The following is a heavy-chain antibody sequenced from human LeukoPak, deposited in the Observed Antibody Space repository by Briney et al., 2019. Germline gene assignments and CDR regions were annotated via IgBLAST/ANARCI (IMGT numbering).Heavy chain of an antibody. CDR3: ARGPYASGSYGRRGWVHYMDV. J-gene: IGHJ6*03. V-gene: IGHV3-48*03. D-gene: IGHD3-10*01. CDR2: ISSSGSTI. Sequence: AGGSLRLSCAASGFTFSSYEMNWVRQAPGEGLEWVSYISSSGSTIYYADSVKGRFTISRDNAKNSLYLQMNSLGAEDTAVYYCARGPYASGSYGRRGWVHYMDVWGKGTTVTISS. CDR1: GFTFSSYE.